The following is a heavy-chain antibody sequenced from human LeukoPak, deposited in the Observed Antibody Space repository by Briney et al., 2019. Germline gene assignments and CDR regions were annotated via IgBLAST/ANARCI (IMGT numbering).Heavy chain of an antibody. CDR3: ATWAFYHDLDV. CDR2: INADGSRT. V-gene: IGHV3-43*02. D-gene: IGHD3-3*01. J-gene: IGHJ6*02. Sequence: GGSLRLSCVASGFTLDAYAMHWVRQVRGKGLEWVSLINADGSRTYYADPVKGRFTISRDNYKNSLYLQMTSLRPEDSALYYCATWAFYHDLDVWGRGTTVTVSS. CDR1: GFTLDAYA.